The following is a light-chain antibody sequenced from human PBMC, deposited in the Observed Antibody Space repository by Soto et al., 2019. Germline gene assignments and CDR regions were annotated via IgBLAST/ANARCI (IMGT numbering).Light chain of an antibody. Sequence: DIQMTQSPSSLSASVGDRVTITCRASQSIDNYLNWYQQKSGKAPQLLIYSASHLQSGVPSRFSGGGYGTDFILTISSLQPEDSAIYFCQHSITAPLTVGVGTKVEIK. CDR2: SAS. V-gene: IGKV1-39*01. CDR3: QHSITAPLT. J-gene: IGKJ4*01. CDR1: QSIDNY.